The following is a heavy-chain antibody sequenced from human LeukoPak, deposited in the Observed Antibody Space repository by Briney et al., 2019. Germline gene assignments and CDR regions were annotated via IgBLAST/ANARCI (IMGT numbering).Heavy chain of an antibody. V-gene: IGHV4-34*01. Sequence: SETLSLTYAVYGGSFSGYYWSWIRQPPGKGLEWIGEINHSGSTNYNPSLKSRVTISVDTSKNQFSLKLSSVTAADTAVYYCARKYGYRSGWYYYYYMDVWGKGTTVTISS. CDR1: GGSFSGYY. J-gene: IGHJ6*03. CDR3: ARKYGYRSGWYYYYYMDV. D-gene: IGHD6-19*01. CDR2: INHSGST.